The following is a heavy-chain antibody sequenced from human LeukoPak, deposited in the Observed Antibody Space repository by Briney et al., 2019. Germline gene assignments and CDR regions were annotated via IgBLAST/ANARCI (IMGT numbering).Heavy chain of an antibody. CDR2: ISSSSSTI. V-gene: IGHV3-48*01. Sequence: GGSLRLSCAASGLTISSYSMNWVRQAPGKGLQWVSYISSSSSTIYYADSVKGRFTISRDNAKNSLYLQMDSLRAEDTAVYYCARALWFGETFPAYWGQGTLVTVSS. J-gene: IGHJ4*02. CDR3: ARALWFGETFPAY. CDR1: GLTISSYS. D-gene: IGHD3-10*01.